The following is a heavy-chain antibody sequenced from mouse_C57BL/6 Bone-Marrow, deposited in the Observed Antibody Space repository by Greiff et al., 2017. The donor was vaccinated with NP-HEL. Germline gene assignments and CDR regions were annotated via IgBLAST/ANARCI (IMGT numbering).Heavy chain of an antibody. CDR1: GFTFSDYY. CDR3: ASAYYYGSSYGFAY. CDR2: ISNGGGIT. V-gene: IGHV5-12*01. D-gene: IGHD1-1*01. Sequence: DVKLVESGGGLVQPGGSLKLSCAASGFTFSDYYMYWVRQTPEKRLEWVAYISNGGGITYYPDTVKGCFSLSSATAKNTLYLQMSRLKSEDTAMYYCASAYYYGSSYGFAYWGQGTLVTVSA. J-gene: IGHJ3*01.